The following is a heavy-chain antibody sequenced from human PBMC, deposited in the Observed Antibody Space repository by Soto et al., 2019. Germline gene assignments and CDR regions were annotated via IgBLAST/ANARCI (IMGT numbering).Heavy chain of an antibody. D-gene: IGHD3-10*01. V-gene: IGHV4-31*03. CDR1: VGSLSRRDYY. CDR2: IYYSGNT. J-gene: IGHJ4*02. Sequence: PSATLSLTCTISVGSLSRRDYYWRWIRQQPWKGVEGIGYIYYSGNTNYDPSLKSRVTISVDTAKHQFSLKLSSVTAADTAVYDFLSYPEDYYGSLSYFFDYWGQGTLVTVSS. CDR3: LSYPEDYYGSLSYFFDY.